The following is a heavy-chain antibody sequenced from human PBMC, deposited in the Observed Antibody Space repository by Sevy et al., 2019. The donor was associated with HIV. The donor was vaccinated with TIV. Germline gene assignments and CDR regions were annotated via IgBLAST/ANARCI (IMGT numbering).Heavy chain of an antibody. V-gene: IGHV4-59*08. CDR3: ARWNDFDI. J-gene: IGHJ3*02. Sequence: SETLSLTCTVSGGSINSDHWNWIRQPPGKGLEWIGYVYYTGGTNYNPYLMNRVTISADRTTNQFSVKLTSVTAADSAGDYCARWNDFDIWGQGTMVTVSS. CDR1: GGSINSDH. CDR2: VYYTGGT. D-gene: IGHD1-1*01.